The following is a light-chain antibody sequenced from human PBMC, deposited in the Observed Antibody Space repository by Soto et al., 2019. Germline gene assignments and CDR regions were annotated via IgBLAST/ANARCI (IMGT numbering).Light chain of an antibody. Sequence: DIPMTQAPSTLSGSLGARVTITCRASQTISSWLAWYQQKPGKALKLLTYKASTLKSGVPSRFSGSGSGTEFTLTISSPQPDDFATYYCQHYHSYSEAFGQGTLV. V-gene: IGKV1-5*03. J-gene: IGKJ1*01. CDR3: QHYHSYSEA. CDR1: QTISSW. CDR2: KAS.